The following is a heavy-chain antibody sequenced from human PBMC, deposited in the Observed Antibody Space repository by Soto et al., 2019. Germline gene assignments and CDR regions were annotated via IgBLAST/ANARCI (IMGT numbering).Heavy chain of an antibody. CDR2: IIPFFGTA. CDR1: GGTFSTFG. V-gene: IGHV1-69*13. Sequence: ASVKVSCKASGGTFSTFGISWVRQAPGQGLELMGGIIPFFGTARYSQKFEDRITITADESTNTVYMDLRSLTSEDTAIYYCAKSAPMDAGDKYYYDFWGQGALVTVSS. D-gene: IGHD4-17*01. CDR3: AKSAPMDAGDKYYYDF. J-gene: IGHJ4*02.